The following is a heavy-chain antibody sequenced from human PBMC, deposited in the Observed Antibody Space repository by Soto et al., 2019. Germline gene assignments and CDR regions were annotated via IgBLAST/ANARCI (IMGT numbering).Heavy chain of an antibody. CDR3: ARDTHPSARYSSSWVYDAFDI. CDR2: INPSGGST. Sequence: ASVEVSCRASGYTFTSYYMHWVRQAPGQGLEWMGIINPSGGSTSYAQKFQGRVTMTRDTSTSTVYMELSSLRSEDTAVYYCARDTHPSARYSSSWVYDAFDIWGQGTMVTVSS. J-gene: IGHJ3*02. V-gene: IGHV1-46*01. D-gene: IGHD6-13*01. CDR1: GYTFTSYY.